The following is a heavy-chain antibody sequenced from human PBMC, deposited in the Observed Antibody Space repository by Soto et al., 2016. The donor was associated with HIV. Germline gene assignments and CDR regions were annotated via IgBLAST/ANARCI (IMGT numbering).Heavy chain of an antibody. CDR2: IIPILGTA. CDR1: GGTFSSYT. D-gene: IGHD4-17*01. J-gene: IGHJ2*01. Sequence: QVQLVQSGAEVKKPGSSVKVSCKTSGGTFSSYTISWVRQAPGQGLEWMGGIIPILGTANYAQKFQGRVTITADESTSTAYMELSSLRSEDTAVYYCARGGDYGDTDWYFDLWGRGHPWSLSPQ. V-gene: IGHV1-69*12. CDR3: ARGGDYGDTDWYFDL.